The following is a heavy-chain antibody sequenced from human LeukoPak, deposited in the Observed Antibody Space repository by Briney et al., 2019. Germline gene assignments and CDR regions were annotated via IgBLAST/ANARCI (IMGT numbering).Heavy chain of an antibody. J-gene: IGHJ3*02. D-gene: IGHD3-3*01. CDR2: ITSDGRST. V-gene: IGHV3-74*01. Sequence: PGGSLRPSCAASGFTFSSYWMHWVRQAPGKGLVWVSRITSDGRSTSYADSVKGRFTISRDNAKNTLYLQMNSLRAEDTALYYCAREISAYAFDIWGQGTMVTVSS. CDR3: AREISAYAFDI. CDR1: GFTFSSYW.